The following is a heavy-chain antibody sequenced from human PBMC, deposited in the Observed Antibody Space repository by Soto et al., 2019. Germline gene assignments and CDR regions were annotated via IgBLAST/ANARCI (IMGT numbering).Heavy chain of an antibody. J-gene: IGHJ5*02. Sequence: QVQLVQSGAEVKKPGASVKVSCKASGYTFSNYYLHWVRQAPGQGLEWMGIFNPSSGRTLYAQKFEGRVTMTTDTSTNTVYMELSSLRSEDTAVYYCARDLYSAGWYDNYPPSNKWFDPWGQGTLVTVSS. CDR3: ARDLYSAGWYDNYPPSNKWFDP. D-gene: IGHD6-19*01. CDR1: GYTFSNYY. CDR2: FNPSSGRT. V-gene: IGHV1-46*01.